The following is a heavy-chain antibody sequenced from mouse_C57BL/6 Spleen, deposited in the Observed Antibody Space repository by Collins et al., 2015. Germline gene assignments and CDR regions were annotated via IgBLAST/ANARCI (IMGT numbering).Heavy chain of an antibody. CDR1: GYTFTSYW. CDR2: IDPSDSYT. CDR3: ARGITTVVDRYFDY. D-gene: IGHD1-1*01. Sequence: QVQLQQPGAELVKPGASVKLSCKASGYTFTSYWMQWVKQRPGQGLEWIGEIDPSDSYTNYNQKFKGKATLTVDTSSSTAYMQLSSLTSEDSAVYYCARGITTVVDRYFDYWGQGTTLTVSS. J-gene: IGHJ2*01. V-gene: IGHV1-50*01.